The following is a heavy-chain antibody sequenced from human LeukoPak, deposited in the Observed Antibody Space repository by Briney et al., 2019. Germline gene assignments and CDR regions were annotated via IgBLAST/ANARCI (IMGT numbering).Heavy chain of an antibody. J-gene: IGHJ3*02. CDR1: GFTFSSYS. CDR3: ARDGEGPSTVTGLDAFDT. CDR2: ISSSSSYI. V-gene: IGHV3-21*01. Sequence: GGSLRLSCAASGFTFSSYSMNWVRHAPGKGLEWVSSISSSSSYIYYADSVKGRFTISRDNAKNSLYLQMNSLRAEDTAVYYCARDGEGPSTVTGLDAFDTWGQGTMVTVSS. D-gene: IGHD4-17*01.